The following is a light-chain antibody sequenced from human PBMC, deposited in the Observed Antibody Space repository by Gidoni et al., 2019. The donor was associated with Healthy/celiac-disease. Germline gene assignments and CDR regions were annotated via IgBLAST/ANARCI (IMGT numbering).Light chain of an antibody. Sequence: DIQMTQSPSSLSASVGDRVTITCRASQSISSYLNCYQQKPGKAPKLLYYAASSLQSGVPSRFSGSGSGTDFTLTISSLQPEDFATYYSQQSYSTPRTFXQXTKVEIK. J-gene: IGKJ1*01. V-gene: IGKV1-39*01. CDR2: AAS. CDR1: QSISSY. CDR3: QQSYSTPRT.